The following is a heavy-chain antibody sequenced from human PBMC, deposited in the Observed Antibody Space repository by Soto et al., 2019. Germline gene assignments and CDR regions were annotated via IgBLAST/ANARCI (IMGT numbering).Heavy chain of an antibody. CDR3: AKDCEAAGASDILES. CDR1: GFTFSSYG. D-gene: IGHD3-9*01. V-gene: IGHV3-30*18. CDR2: TSYDGRHE. Sequence: QVKLVESGGGVVQPGRSLRLSCEASGFTFSSYGMHWVRQAPGKGLEWVAVTSYDGRHEYYSDAVRGRFSIYRDNSRNTQYLQMDNLRAEDTAVYYCAKDCEAAGASDILESWGQGTRVTVSS. J-gene: IGHJ4*02.